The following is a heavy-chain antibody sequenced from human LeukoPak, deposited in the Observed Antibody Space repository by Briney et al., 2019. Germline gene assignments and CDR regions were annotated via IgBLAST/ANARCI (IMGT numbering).Heavy chain of an antibody. Sequence: SETLSLTCAVSGYSISSGYCWGWIRQPPGKGLEWIGSIYHSGSTYYNPSLKSRVTISVDTSKNQFSLKLSSVTAADTAVYYCARVDRNYYYYYMDVWGKGTTVTVSS. CDR3: ARVDRNYYYYYMDV. J-gene: IGHJ6*03. V-gene: IGHV4-38-2*01. CDR1: GYSISSGYC. CDR2: IYHSGST.